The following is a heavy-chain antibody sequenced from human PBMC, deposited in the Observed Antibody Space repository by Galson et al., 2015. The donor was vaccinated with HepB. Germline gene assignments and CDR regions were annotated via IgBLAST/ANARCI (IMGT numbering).Heavy chain of an antibody. CDR2: IIPIFGTP. CDR1: GGTFSSYT. Sequence: SVKVSCKASGGTFSSYTISWVRQAPGQGLEWMGGIIPIFGTPNYAQKFHGRVAITADESTSTVYMELTGLRSEDTAVYYCARGGYGSYYYMDVWGKGTTVTVSS. CDR3: ARGGYGSYYYMDV. J-gene: IGHJ6*03. V-gene: IGHV1-69*13. D-gene: IGHD1-1*01.